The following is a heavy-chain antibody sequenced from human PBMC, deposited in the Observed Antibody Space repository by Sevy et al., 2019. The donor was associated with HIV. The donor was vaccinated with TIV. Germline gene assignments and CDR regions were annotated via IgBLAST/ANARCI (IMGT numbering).Heavy chain of an antibody. J-gene: IGHJ4*02. Sequence: ASVKVSCKASGYSFTTYRITWLRQAPGQGLEWMGWIRPHNGDTNYVQNLQGRVTMITDTSTSTAYMELRILRSDDTAVYYCARAYCSGGSCYSLAYWGQGTRVTVSS. CDR3: ARAYCSGGSCYSLAY. V-gene: IGHV1-18*01. CDR1: GYSFTTYR. CDR2: IRPHNGDT. D-gene: IGHD2-15*01.